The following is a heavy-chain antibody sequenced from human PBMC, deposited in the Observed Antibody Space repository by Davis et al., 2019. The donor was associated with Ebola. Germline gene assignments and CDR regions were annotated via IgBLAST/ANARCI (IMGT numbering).Heavy chain of an antibody. CDR3: TTGEDLTDFGLDV. D-gene: IGHD2-21*02. J-gene: IGHJ6*02. CDR2: IKSKGEGGTT. V-gene: IGHV3-15*01. Sequence: GGSLRLSCAASGFLFNAAWMSWVRQAPGKGLQWVGRIKSKGEGGTTDFAAPVNGRFAISRDDSTDILYLEMNSLKTEDTAVYYCTTGEDLTDFGLDVWGQGTAVTVSS. CDR1: GFLFNAAW.